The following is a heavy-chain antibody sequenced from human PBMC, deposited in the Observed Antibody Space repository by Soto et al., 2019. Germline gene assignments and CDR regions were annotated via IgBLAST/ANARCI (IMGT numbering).Heavy chain of an antibody. CDR3: ARAPGITGTRIRYYYMDV. V-gene: IGHV3-13*01. Sequence: GGSLRLSCAASGFTFSSYDMHWVRQATGKGLEWVSAIGTAGDTYYPGSVKGRFTISRENAKNSLYLQMNSLRAGDTAVYYCARAPGITGTRIRYYYMDVWGKGTTVTVSS. CDR2: IGTAGDT. CDR1: GFTFSSYD. J-gene: IGHJ6*03. D-gene: IGHD1-7*01.